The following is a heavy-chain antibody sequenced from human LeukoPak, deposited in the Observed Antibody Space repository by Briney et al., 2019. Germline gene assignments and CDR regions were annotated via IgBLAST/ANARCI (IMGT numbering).Heavy chain of an antibody. CDR3: ARDHYDFWSGYQLHYFDY. V-gene: IGHV4-30-2*05. CDR1: GGSISSGGYS. Sequence: SETLSLTCAVSGGSISSGGYSWSWIRQPPGKGLEWIGYIYYSGSTYYNPSLKSRVTISVDTSKNQFSLKPSSVTAADTAVYYCARDHYDFWSGYQLHYFDYWGQGTLVTVSS. J-gene: IGHJ4*02. D-gene: IGHD3-3*01. CDR2: IYYSGST.